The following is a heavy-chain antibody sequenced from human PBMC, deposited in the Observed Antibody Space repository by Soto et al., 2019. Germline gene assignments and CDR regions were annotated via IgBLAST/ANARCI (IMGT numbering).Heavy chain of an antibody. CDR1: GYTFTSYD. CDR2: MNPNSGNT. D-gene: IGHD2-15*01. J-gene: IGHJ5*02. V-gene: IGHV1-8*01. CDR3: ARPVVVAAHNWSDP. Sequence: ASVKVSCKASGYTFTSYDINWVRQATGQGLEWMGWMNPNSGNTGYAQKFQGRVTMTRNTSISTAYMELSSLRSEDTAVYYCARPVVVAAHNWSDPWGQGTLVTVSS.